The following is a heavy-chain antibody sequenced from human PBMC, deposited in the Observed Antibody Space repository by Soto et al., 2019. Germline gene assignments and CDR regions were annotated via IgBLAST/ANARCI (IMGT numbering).Heavy chain of an antibody. CDR3: ARDPGYGAGSYLDY. V-gene: IGHV3-64*02. D-gene: IGHD3-10*01. CDR1: GFSFSNYA. CDR2: ISSNGGST. J-gene: IGHJ4*02. Sequence: GGSLRLSCVMSGFSFSNYAMHWVRQAPGKGLEYVSAISSNGGSTHYADSVKDRFTVSRDNSKNTLYLQMGSLRPEDMAVYYCARDPGYGAGSYLDYWGQGALVTVSS.